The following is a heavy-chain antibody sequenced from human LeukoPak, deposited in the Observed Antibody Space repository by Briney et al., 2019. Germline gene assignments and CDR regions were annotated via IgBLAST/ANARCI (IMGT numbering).Heavy chain of an antibody. J-gene: IGHJ4*02. V-gene: IGHV3-23*01. D-gene: IGHD6-13*01. CDR3: AKLKAAAGRGNFDY. CDR2: ISGSGGST. CDR1: GFTFDDNA. Sequence: GGSLRLSCAASGFTFDDNAMHWVRQAPGKGLEWASGISGSGGSTYYADSVKGRFTISRDNSKNTLYLQMNSLRAEDTAVYYCAKLKAAAGRGNFDYWGQGTLVTVSS.